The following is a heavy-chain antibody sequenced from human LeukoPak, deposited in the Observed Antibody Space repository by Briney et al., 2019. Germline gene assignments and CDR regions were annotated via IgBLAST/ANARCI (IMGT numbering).Heavy chain of an antibody. Sequence: KSSETLSLTCTVSGDSISGYYCSWIRQPPGKGLEWIGEINHSGSTNYNPSLKSRVTISVDTSKNQFSLKLSSVTAADTAVYYCARGPWGYSGYGFDYWGQGTLVTVSS. CDR2: INHSGST. D-gene: IGHD5-12*01. V-gene: IGHV4-34*01. J-gene: IGHJ4*02. CDR3: ARGPWGYSGYGFDY. CDR1: GDSISGYY.